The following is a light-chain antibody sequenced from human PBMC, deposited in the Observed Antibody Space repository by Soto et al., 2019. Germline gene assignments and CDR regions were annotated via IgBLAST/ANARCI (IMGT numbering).Light chain of an antibody. CDR2: DAS. V-gene: IGKV1-33*01. Sequence: IQLTQSPSSLSSSVVERFTITCRASQGISSALAWYQQKPGKAPNLLIYDASNLEIGVPSRFSGSGSGTHFTFTISSLQTEDIGTYYCQQYDILPITFGRGTRLEIK. CDR3: QQYDILPIT. CDR1: QGISSA. J-gene: IGKJ5*01.